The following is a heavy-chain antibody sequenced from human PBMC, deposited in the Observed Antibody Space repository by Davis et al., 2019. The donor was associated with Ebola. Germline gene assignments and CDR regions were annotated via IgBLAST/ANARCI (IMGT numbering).Heavy chain of an antibody. CDR2: IWYDGSNK. D-gene: IGHD5-12*01. Sequence: GESLKISCAASGFTFSSYGMHWVRQAPGKGLEWVAVIWYDGSNKYYADSVKGRFTISRDNSKNTLYLQMNSLRAEDTAVYYCARVRGYSGYDYYYYYGMDVWGQGTTVTVSS. J-gene: IGHJ6*02. V-gene: IGHV3-33*01. CDR3: ARVRGYSGYDYYYYYGMDV. CDR1: GFTFSSYG.